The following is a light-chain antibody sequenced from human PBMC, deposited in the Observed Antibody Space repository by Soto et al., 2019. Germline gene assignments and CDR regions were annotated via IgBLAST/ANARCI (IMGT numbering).Light chain of an antibody. V-gene: IGKV3-20*01. CDR2: GAS. J-gene: IGKJ5*01. Sequence: EIVMTQSPGTLSVSPGERATLSCRASQSVSSDLAWSHQKPGQAPRLLIYGASNRATGIPDRFSGSGSGTDFTLTISRLEPEDFAVYYCQHYDGSPITFGHGTRLEIK. CDR3: QHYDGSPIT. CDR1: QSVSSD.